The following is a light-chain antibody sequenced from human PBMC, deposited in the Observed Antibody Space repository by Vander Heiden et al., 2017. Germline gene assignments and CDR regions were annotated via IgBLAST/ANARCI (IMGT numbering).Light chain of an antibody. V-gene: IGLV3-1*01. CDR3: QAWDSSVLYV. CDR1: NLGDKF. CDR2: QDR. Sequence: SYELTQPLSVSVPPGQAASITCSGNNLGDKFVSWYQHKPGQSPVLVMYQDRRRPSGIPDRFAASHSGDTATLTIGDIQAMDEADYYCQAWDSSVLYVFGSGTKVTVL. J-gene: IGLJ1*01.